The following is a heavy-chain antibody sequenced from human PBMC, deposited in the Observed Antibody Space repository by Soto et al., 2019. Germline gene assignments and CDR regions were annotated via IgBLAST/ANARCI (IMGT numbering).Heavy chain of an antibody. Sequence: GASVKVSCKASGYTFTAYYIHWVRQAPGQGLEWMGWINPNNGDTNYGQRIQGRVTMTRDTSISTAYMELSSLRAGDTAVYYCAALHEYSGYDRGFWGQGTRVTVSS. CDR3: AALHEYSGYDRGF. V-gene: IGHV1-2*02. D-gene: IGHD5-12*01. J-gene: IGHJ4*02. CDR1: GYTFTAYY. CDR2: INPNNGDT.